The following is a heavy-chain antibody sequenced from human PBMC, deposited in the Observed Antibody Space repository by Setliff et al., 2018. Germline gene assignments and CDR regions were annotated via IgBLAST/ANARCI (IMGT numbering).Heavy chain of an antibody. V-gene: IGHV4-4*07. CDR2: IYTSWST. CDR3: ARMSGLLYMDV. J-gene: IGHJ6*03. CDR1: GGSISYNY. Sequence: LSLTCTVSGGSISYNYWSWIRQPAGKGLEWLGQIYTSWSTNYNPSLKGRATLSIDASKKQFSLKLTSVTAADTAVYYCARMSGLLYMDVWGKGTTVTVSS. D-gene: IGHD2-15*01.